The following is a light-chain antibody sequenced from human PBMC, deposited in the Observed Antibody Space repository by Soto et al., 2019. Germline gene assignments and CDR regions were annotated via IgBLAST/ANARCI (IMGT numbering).Light chain of an antibody. CDR2: VAS. V-gene: IGKV1-9*01. CDR1: HGISNY. CDR3: QQLNSYPRT. Sequence: DIQLTQSPSFLSASVGDRVTITCRASHGISNYLAWYQQKPGKAPTLLIYVASTLQSGVPSRFSGSGSGTEFTLTISSLQPEDFATYYCQQLNSYPRTFGGGTKVDIK. J-gene: IGKJ4*01.